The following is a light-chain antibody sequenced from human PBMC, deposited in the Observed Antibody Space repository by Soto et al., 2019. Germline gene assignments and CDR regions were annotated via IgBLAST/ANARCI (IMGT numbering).Light chain of an antibody. CDR1: SSDVGSYNL. CDR2: EVS. Sequence: QPALTQPASVSGSPGQSSTLSCTGTSSDVGSYNLVSWYQQHPGKAPKLMIYEVSKRPSGVSNRFSGSKSGNTASLTISGLQAEDEADYYCCSYAGSSPYVFGTGTKVTVL. CDR3: CSYAGSSPYV. V-gene: IGLV2-23*02. J-gene: IGLJ1*01.